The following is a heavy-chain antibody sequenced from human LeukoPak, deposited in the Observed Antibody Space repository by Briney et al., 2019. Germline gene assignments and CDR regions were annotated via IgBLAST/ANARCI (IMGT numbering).Heavy chain of an antibody. CDR3: ARDALDSSGWFYHGMDV. V-gene: IGHV4-61*02. J-gene: IGHJ6*02. CDR1: GGSVSTGSYY. CDR2: FYTGGST. Sequence: PSETLSLTCTVSGGSVSTGSYYWNWIRQSAGRGLEWIGRFYTGGSTNYNPSLKSRVTMSVDTSKNQFSLKLTSVIAADTAVYYCARDALDSSGWFYHGMDVWGQGTTVTVSS. D-gene: IGHD6-19*01.